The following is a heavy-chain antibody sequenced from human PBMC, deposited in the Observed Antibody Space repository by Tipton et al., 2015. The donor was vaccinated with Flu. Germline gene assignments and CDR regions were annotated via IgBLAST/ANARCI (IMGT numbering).Heavy chain of an antibody. CDR2: IYYSGST. Sequence: TLSLTCTVSGGSISNYYWSWIRQPPGKGLEWIGYIYYSGSTKYNPSLKSRVTISVDTSKNQLSLKLSSVTAADTAVYYCARYDSTGNNLEYWGQGSLVIVSS. CDR3: ARYDSTGNNLEY. V-gene: IGHV4-59*08. D-gene: IGHD3-22*01. CDR1: GGSISNYY. J-gene: IGHJ4*02.